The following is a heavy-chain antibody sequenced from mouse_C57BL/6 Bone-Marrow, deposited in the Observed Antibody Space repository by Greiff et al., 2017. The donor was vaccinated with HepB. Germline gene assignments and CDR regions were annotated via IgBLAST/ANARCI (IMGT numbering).Heavy chain of an antibody. CDR1: GYTFTDYY. V-gene: IGHV1-26*01. CDR2: INPNNGGT. D-gene: IGHD1-1*01. J-gene: IGHJ4*01. CDR3: ARGRNYYYGSSYYAMDY. Sequence: VQLQQSGPELVKPGASVKISCKASGYTFTDYYMNWVKQSHGKSLEWIGDINPNNGGTSYNQKFKGKATLTVDKSSSTAYMELRSLTSEDSAVYYCARGRNYYYGSSYYAMDYWGQGTSVTVSS.